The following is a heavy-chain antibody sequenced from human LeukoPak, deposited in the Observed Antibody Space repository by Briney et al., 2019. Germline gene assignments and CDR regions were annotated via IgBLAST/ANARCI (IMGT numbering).Heavy chain of an antibody. V-gene: IGHV5-51*01. CDR1: GYSFTSYW. CDR2: IYPGDSDT. CDR3: ARGAPSSGYYYYISHFDY. Sequence: GACVMISCKGSGYSFTSYWIGWVRQMPGKGLGWMGIIYPGDSDTRYSPSFPGQVTISADKSISTAYLQWSSLNASETAMYYCARGAPSSGYYYYISHFDYWGQGTLVTVSS. D-gene: IGHD3-22*01. J-gene: IGHJ4*02.